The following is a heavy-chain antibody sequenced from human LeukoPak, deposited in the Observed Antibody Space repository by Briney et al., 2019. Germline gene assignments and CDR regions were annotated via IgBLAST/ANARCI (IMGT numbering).Heavy chain of an antibody. V-gene: IGHV4-59*01. D-gene: IGHD6-19*01. J-gene: IGHJ4*02. CDR1: GGSISTYS. CDR3: ARKQWVMYYFDS. Sequence: SETLSLTCTVSGGSISTYSWSWIRQPPGKGLEWIGYIYYSGNTNYNPSLKSRVTISVDTSKNQFSLKLSSVTAADTAVYYCARKQWVMYYFDSWGQGTLVTVSS. CDR2: IYYSGNT.